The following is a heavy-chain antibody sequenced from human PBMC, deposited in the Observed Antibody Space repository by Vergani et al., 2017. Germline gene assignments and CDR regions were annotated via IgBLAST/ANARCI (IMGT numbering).Heavy chain of an antibody. V-gene: IGHV4-39*01. CDR1: GDSVISTDYH. D-gene: IGHD2-15*01. CDR3: ASKRGACRAAYCHSYDF. J-gene: IGHJ4*02. Sequence: QVQLQESGPGLVKPSETLSLTCTVSGDSVISTDYHWGWIRPPPGKGLEWIGSMDYSGSTSYNPSLESRISVSFATPKNQFSLRLTSVTAADTAVYYCASKRGACRAAYCHSYDFWGPGTLVGVSS. CDR2: MDYSGST.